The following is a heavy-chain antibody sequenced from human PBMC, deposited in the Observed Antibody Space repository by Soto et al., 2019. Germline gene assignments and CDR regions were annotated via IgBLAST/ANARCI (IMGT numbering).Heavy chain of an antibody. D-gene: IGHD3-9*01. CDR3: AKLTDS. CDR2: FTASGST. V-gene: IGHV3-23*01. J-gene: IGHJ4*02. Sequence: GGSLRLSCAASGFTFSSYSMSWVRQAPGKGLEWVSGFTASGSTFYADSVKGRFTISRDNSKNTLLLQMNSLRVEDTAIYYCAKLTDSWGQGTLVTVSS. CDR1: GFTFSSYS.